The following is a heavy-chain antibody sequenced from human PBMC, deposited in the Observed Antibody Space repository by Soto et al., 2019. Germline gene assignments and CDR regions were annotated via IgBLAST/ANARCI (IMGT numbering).Heavy chain of an antibody. CDR3: AREPIAAAGTVYYYGMDV. Sequence: ASVKVSCKASGYTFTGYYMHWVRQAPGQGLEWMGWINPNSGGTNYAQKFQGWVTMTRDTSISTAYMELSRLRSDDTAVYYCAREPIAAAGTVYYYGMDVWGQGTTVTVSS. D-gene: IGHD6-13*01. CDR1: GYTFTGYY. J-gene: IGHJ6*02. V-gene: IGHV1-2*04. CDR2: INPNSGGT.